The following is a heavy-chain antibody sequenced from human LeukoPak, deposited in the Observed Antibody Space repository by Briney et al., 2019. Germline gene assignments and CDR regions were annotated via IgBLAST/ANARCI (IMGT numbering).Heavy chain of an antibody. CDR1: GGSFSGYD. Sequence: PETLYHPLAVYGGSFSGYDWSWIRRPPGKGLEWIGEINHSGSTNYNPSLKSRVTISVDKSKNQFSLKLSSVTAADTAVCYCARVSYYDTSGNWGAFDYWGHGIIVTVSS. CDR2: INHSGST. J-gene: IGHJ4*03. V-gene: IGHV4-34*01. D-gene: IGHD3-22*01. CDR3: ARVSYYDTSGNWGAFDY.